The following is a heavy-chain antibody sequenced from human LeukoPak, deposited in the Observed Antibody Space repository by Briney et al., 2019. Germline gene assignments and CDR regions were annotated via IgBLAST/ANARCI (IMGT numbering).Heavy chain of an antibody. CDR2: ISSGGGNI. V-gene: IGHV3-30-3*01. J-gene: IGHJ4*02. CDR1: GFIFGNFA. Sequence: GGSLRLSCAASGFIFGNFALHWVRRAPGKGLEWVAVISSGGGNIYYADSVKGRFTISRDNAKNSLYLQMNSLRAEDTAVYYCARDLNHYGSGSYLGYWGQGTLVTVSS. D-gene: IGHD3-10*01. CDR3: ARDLNHYGSGSYLGY.